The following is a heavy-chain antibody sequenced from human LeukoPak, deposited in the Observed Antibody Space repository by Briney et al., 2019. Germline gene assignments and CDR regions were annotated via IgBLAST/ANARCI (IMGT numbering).Heavy chain of an antibody. Sequence: SETLSLTCTVSGGSISSSSYYWGWIRQPPGKGLEWIGSIHYSGSTYYNPSLKSRVTISVDTSKNQFSLKLSSVTAADTAVYYCARRRAAAGTSDFDYWGQGTLVTVSS. D-gene: IGHD6-13*01. J-gene: IGHJ4*02. V-gene: IGHV4-39*01. CDR3: ARRRAAAGTSDFDY. CDR2: IHYSGST. CDR1: GGSISSSSYY.